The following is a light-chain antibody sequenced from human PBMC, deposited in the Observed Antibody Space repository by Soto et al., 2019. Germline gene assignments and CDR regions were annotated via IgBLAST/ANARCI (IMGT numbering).Light chain of an antibody. V-gene: IGKV3-11*01. CDR3: KQRNTWPPVT. CDR1: QSVSNY. J-gene: IGKJ5*01. CDR2: ETS. Sequence: EIGVSQSPATVSLSTGERATLSCRASQSVSNYLSWYQQKPGLAPRLLMYETSRRATGIPARFSGSGSGTDFTLTISSLEPEDSAIYYCKQRNTWPPVTFGHGTRLE.